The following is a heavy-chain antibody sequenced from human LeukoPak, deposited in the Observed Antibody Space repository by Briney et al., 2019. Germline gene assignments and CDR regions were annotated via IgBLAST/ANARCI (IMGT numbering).Heavy chain of an antibody. CDR3: ARAQVSIVGATTAYFDY. CDR2: FYSGGST. D-gene: IGHD1-26*01. J-gene: IGHJ4*02. V-gene: IGHV3-53*01. CDR1: GFTFSSNY. Sequence: GGSLRLSCAAPGFTFSSNYMSWVRQAPGKGLEWASVFYSGGSTYYADSVKGRFTISRDNSKNTLYLQMNSLRAEDTAVYYCARAQVSIVGATTAYFDYWGQGTLVTVSS.